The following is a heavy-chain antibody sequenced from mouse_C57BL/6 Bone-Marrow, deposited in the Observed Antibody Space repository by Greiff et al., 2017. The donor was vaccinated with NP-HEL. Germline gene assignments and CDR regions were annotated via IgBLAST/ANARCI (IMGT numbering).Heavy chain of an antibody. J-gene: IGHJ2*01. CDR3: TTLTVVASHYFDY. CDR2: IDPENGDT. D-gene: IGHD1-1*01. V-gene: IGHV14-4*01. Sequence: VQLQQSGAELVRPGASVKLSCTASGFNIKDDYMHWVKQRPEPGLEWIGWIDPENGDTEYASKFQGKATITADTSSNTAYLQLTSLTSEDTAVYYCTTLTVVASHYFDYWGQGTTLTVSS. CDR1: GFNIKDDY.